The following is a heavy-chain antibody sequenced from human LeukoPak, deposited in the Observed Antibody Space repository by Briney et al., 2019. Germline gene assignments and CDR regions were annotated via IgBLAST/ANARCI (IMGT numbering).Heavy chain of an antibody. Sequence: ASVKVSCKASGYTFTGYYMHWVRQAPGQGLEWMGWINPNSGGTNYAQKFQGRVTMTGDTSISTAYMELSRLRSDDTAVYYCARVRDIVVVPAALDYYYGMDVWGQGTTVTVSS. CDR2: INPNSGGT. D-gene: IGHD2-2*01. CDR3: ARVRDIVVVPAALDYYYGMDV. CDR1: GYTFTGYY. V-gene: IGHV1-2*02. J-gene: IGHJ6*02.